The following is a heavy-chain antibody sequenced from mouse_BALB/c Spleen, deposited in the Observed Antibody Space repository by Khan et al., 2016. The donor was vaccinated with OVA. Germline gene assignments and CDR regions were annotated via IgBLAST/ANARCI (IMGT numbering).Heavy chain of an antibody. D-gene: IGHD2-12*01. V-gene: IGHV1S22*01. CDR3: TRWSYWFAY. CDR2: IYPGSGST. J-gene: IGHJ3*01. CDR1: GYTFTSYW. Sequence: LQQSGSELVRPGASVKLSCKASGYTFTSYWMHWVKQRPGQGLAWIGDIYPGSGSTNYDEKFKSKATLTVDTSSSTAYMQLSSLTSEDCEVYYCTRWSYWFAYWGQGTLVTVSA.